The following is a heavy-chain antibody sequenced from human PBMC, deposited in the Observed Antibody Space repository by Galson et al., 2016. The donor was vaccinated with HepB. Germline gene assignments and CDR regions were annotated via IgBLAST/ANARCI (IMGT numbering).Heavy chain of an antibody. CDR3: ARDGGVAGFFALDS. CDR1: GFVFSNFG. J-gene: IGHJ5*01. Sequence: SLRLSCAASGFVFSNFGLSWVRQAPGKGLEWVASISTRRTTYYSDSVKGRFTISRDNARNTLYLQMNSLRAEDTAVYYFARDGGVAGFFALDSWGQGTLVTVSS. CDR2: ISTRRTT. D-gene: IGHD6-19*01. V-gene: IGHV3-69-1*01.